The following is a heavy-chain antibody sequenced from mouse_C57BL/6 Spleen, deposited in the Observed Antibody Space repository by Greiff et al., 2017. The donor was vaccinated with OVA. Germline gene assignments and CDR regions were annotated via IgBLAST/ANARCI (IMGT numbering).Heavy chain of an antibody. V-gene: IGHV1-82*01. CDR1: GYAFSSSW. CDR3: ASRDSSGYYAMDY. D-gene: IGHD3-2*02. J-gene: IGHJ4*01. CDR2: IYPGDGDT. Sequence: QVQLKESGPELVKPGASVKISCKASGYAFSSSWMNWVKQRPGKGLEWIGRIYPGDGDTNYNGKFKGKATLTADKSSSTAYMQLSSLTSEDSAVYFCASRDSSGYYAMDYWGQGTSVTVSS.